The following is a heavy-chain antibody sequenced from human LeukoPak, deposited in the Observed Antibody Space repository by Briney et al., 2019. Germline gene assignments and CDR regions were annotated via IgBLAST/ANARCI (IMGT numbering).Heavy chain of an antibody. D-gene: IGHD6-19*01. CDR1: GYTFIGYY. Sequence: ASVKVSCKASGYTFIGYYMHWVRQAPGQGLEWMGWINTINGGTKCAQKFQDRVTMTRDTSISTAYMELSSLRSDDTAVYYCARPYPSSYEMAGTDYWGQGTLVTVSS. V-gene: IGHV1-2*02. J-gene: IGHJ4*02. CDR2: INTINGGT. CDR3: ARPYPSSYEMAGTDY.